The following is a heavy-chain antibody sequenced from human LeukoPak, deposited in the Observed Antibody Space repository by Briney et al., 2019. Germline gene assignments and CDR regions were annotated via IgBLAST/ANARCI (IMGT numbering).Heavy chain of an antibody. Sequence: GGSPRLSCAASGFTFSHYWMSWVRQAPGKGLEWLANIKEGGSVKYYVDSVKGRFTVSRDNAKNSPYLQMNSLRAEDTAVYYCARIGYSSSSFDYWGQGALVTVSS. CDR1: GFTFSHYW. CDR3: ARIGYSSSSFDY. D-gene: IGHD6-13*01. V-gene: IGHV3-7*01. J-gene: IGHJ4*02. CDR2: IKEGGSVK.